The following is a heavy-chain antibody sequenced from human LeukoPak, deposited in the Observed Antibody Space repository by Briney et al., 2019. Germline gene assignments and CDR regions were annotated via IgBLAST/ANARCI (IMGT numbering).Heavy chain of an antibody. D-gene: IGHD6-25*01. CDR1: GFTFSSYG. CDR2: IWYDGSEK. V-gene: IGHV3-33*01. J-gene: IGHJ5*02. CDR3: ARDSGSTASGVDP. Sequence: GTSLRLSCAASGFTFSSYGMHWVRQAPGKGLEWVAVIWYDGSEKYYADSVKGRFTISRDNSKNTVNLQMNSVRAEDTAVYYCARDSGSTASGVDPWGQGTLVIVSS.